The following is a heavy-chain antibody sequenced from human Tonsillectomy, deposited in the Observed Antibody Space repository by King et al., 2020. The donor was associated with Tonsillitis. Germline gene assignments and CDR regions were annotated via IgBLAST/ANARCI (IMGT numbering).Heavy chain of an antibody. J-gene: IGHJ4*02. V-gene: IGHV3-30*18. CDR1: GFTFRSYG. Sequence: VQLVESGGGVVQPGRSLRLSCAASGFTFRSYGMHWVRQAPGKGLEWVAVISYDGSNKYYADSVKGRFTISRDNSKNTLYLQMNSLRAEDTAVYYCAKGGSSWYLDYWGQGTLVTVSS. D-gene: IGHD6-13*01. CDR2: ISYDGSNK. CDR3: AKGGSSWYLDY.